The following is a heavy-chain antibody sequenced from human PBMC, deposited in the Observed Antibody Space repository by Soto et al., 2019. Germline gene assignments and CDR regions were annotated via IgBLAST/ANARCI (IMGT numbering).Heavy chain of an antibody. J-gene: IGHJ5*02. Sequence: GASVKVSCKASGYTFTRYDINWGRQATGQGLEWMGWMNPNSGNTGYAQKFQGRVTMTRNTSISTAYMELSSLRSEDTAVYYCATSSSSWTNWFDPWGQGTLVTVSS. V-gene: IGHV1-8*01. D-gene: IGHD6-13*01. CDR2: MNPNSGNT. CDR1: GYTFTRYD. CDR3: ATSSSSWTNWFDP.